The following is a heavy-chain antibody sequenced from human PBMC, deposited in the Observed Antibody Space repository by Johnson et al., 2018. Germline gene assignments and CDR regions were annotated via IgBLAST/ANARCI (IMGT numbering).Heavy chain of an antibody. CDR2: IWYDGSNK. V-gene: IGHV3-33*01. CDR1: GFTFSSYG. Sequence: QVQLVQSGGGVVQPGRSLRLSCAASGFTFSSYGMHWVRQAPGKGLEWVAVIWYDGSNKYYADSVKGRFTISRDNSKNTLYLQMNGLRAEDTAVYYFARDFPLDLGATLLVAYWGQGTLVTVSS. D-gene: IGHD1-26*01. CDR3: ARDFPLDLGATLLVAY. J-gene: IGHJ4*02.